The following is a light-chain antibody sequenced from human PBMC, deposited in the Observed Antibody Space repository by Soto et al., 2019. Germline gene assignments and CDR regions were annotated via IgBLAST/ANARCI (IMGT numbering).Light chain of an antibody. Sequence: EIVMTQPPATLSVSPGERATPSCRASQSISSNLAWYQQKPGQAPSLLLYVASTRATGIPAMFSGRGYGTDFTLTISSLQAEDFAFYYCHQYNNWPPGTFGQGTKLEIK. J-gene: IGKJ2*02. CDR2: VAS. V-gene: IGKV3-15*01. CDR1: QSISSN. CDR3: HQYNNWPPGT.